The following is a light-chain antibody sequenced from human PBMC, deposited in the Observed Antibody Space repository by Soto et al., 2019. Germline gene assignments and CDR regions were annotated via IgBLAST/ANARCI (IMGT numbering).Light chain of an antibody. CDR2: EGT. J-gene: IGLJ2*01. Sequence: QSVLTQPASVSGSPGQSITMSCTGTISDVGSYNSVSWYQHHPGKVPRLLIYEGTKRPSGVSNRFSGSKSGNTASLTISGLQSEDEADYYCSSFVGTDTYVVFGGGTQLTVL. CDR1: ISDVGSYNS. CDR3: SSFVGTDTYVV. V-gene: IGLV2-23*01.